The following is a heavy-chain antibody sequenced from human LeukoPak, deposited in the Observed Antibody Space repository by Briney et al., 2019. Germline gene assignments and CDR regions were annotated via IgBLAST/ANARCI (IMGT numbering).Heavy chain of an antibody. J-gene: IGHJ4*02. D-gene: IGHD3-10*01. CDR1: GFSVTTDSYC. CDR3: ARDHFGSLDS. CDR2: DYCGGNT. Sequence: KPSETLSLTCTVSGFSVTTDSYCWGWIRQPPGKGLEWIGYDYCGGNTNYDPSLKRRVTISVDTSKNQSSLTLTSVTAADTAVYFCARDHFGSLDSWGQGILVTVSS. V-gene: IGHV4-61*01.